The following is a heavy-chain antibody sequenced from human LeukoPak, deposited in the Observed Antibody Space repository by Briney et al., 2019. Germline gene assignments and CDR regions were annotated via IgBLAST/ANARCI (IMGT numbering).Heavy chain of an antibody. CDR3: ARDRVVVVPAAMRGGYYFDY. CDR2: IYYSGST. CDR1: GGSVSSGSYY. Sequence: SETLSLTCTVSGGSVSSGSYYWSWIRQPPGKGLEWIGYIYYSGSTNYNPSLKSRVTISVDTSKNQFSLKLSSVTAADTAVYYCARDRVVVVPAAMRGGYYFDYWGQGTLVTVSS. V-gene: IGHV4-61*01. J-gene: IGHJ4*02. D-gene: IGHD2-2*01.